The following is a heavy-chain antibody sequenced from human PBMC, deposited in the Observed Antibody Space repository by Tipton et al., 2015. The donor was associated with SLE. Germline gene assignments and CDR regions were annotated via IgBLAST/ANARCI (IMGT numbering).Heavy chain of an antibody. J-gene: IGHJ3*02. CDR1: GGSISSGGYY. V-gene: IGHV4-39*07. CDR2: ISYSGST. CDR3: AKLWNNHYDAFDI. Sequence: TLSLTCTVSGGSISSGGYYWGWIRQPPGKGLEWIGSISYSGSTQYNPSLKSLVTMSADTPNNQFSLRLISVTAADTAVYYCAKLWNNHYDAFDIWGQGTTVSVSS. D-gene: IGHD2-21*01.